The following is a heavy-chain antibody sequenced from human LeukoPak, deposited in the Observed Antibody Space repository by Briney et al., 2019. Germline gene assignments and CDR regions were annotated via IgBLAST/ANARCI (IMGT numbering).Heavy chain of an antibody. CDR2: LSYTGKT. J-gene: IGHJ4*02. V-gene: IGHV4-59*02. CDR3: AEGYFEPFAH. Sequence: SETLSLTCTVSGASASNSHWNWIRQFPGKGLEWIGCLSYTGKTDYNPSLSSRVTISLGTSNNQVSLKLKSVTAADTALYFCAEGYFEPFAHWGPGTLVTVSS. D-gene: IGHD2/OR15-2a*01. CDR1: GASASNSH.